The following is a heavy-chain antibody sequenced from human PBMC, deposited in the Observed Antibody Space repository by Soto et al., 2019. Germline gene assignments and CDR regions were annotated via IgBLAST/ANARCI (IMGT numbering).Heavy chain of an antibody. J-gene: IGHJ4*02. CDR3: ARSYYGSGSRGSSIDY. CDR2: IWHDGSIK. V-gene: IGHV3-33*01. D-gene: IGHD3-10*01. CDR1: GFTFSSYG. Sequence: QVQLVESGGGVVQPGRSLRLSCVASGFTFSSYGMHWVRQAPGKGLEWVAVIWHDGSIKYYADSVKGRFTISRDNYKNTRYLQMNSPRAEDTAVYYCARSYYGSGSRGSSIDYWGQGTLVTVYS.